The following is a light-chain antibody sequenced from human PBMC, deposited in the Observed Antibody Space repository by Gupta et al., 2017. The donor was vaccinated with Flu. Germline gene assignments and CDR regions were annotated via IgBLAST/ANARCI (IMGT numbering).Light chain of an antibody. Sequence: SCVLTQPPSASVSPRQTASITCSGDKSGDKYACWYQQKPGQSPVLVIYKDSKRPSGIPARFSGSNSGNTATLTICGTQAMDEADYYCQAWDSSTVVFGGGTKLTVL. CDR1: KSGDKY. J-gene: IGLJ2*01. CDR2: KDS. CDR3: QAWDSSTVV. V-gene: IGLV3-1*01.